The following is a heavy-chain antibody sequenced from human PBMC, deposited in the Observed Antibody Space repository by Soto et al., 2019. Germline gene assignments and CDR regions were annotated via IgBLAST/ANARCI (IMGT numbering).Heavy chain of an antibody. CDR2: IIPTLGIA. J-gene: IGHJ3*02. Sequence: GASVKVSCKASGGTFSSYTISWVRQAPGQGLEWMGRIIPTLGIANYAQKFQGRVTITADKSTSTAYMELSSLRSEDTAVYYCASLIYCSSTSCRRPFDIWGQGTMVTVSS. CDR3: ASLIYCSSTSCRRPFDI. CDR1: GGTFSSYT. V-gene: IGHV1-69*02. D-gene: IGHD2-2*01.